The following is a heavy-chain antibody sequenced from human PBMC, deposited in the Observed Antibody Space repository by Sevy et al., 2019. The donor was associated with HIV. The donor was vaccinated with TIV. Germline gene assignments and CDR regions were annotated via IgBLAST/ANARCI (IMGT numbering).Heavy chain of an antibody. CDR2: IKSEADGGTT. V-gene: IGHV3-15*01. CDR3: WDINDSGPWDH. D-gene: IGHD3-22*01. CDR1: GFSFNNAW. Sequence: GGSLRLSCAASGFSFNNAWMNWVRQAPGKGLEWVGRIKSEADGGTTDYAAPVKGRFIISRDDSKNTVFLQMDSLKNEDTAVYYCWDINDSGPWDHWGQGTLVTVSS. J-gene: IGHJ4*02.